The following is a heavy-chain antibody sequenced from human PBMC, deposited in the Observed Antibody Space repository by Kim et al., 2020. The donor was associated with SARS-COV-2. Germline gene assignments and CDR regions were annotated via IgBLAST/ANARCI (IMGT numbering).Heavy chain of an antibody. Sequence: GSTCYGNSVKGRFTISRDNSDNTLSLQMNSLRPDNTAVYYYAGLTNYYFVLWGQGTLVTVSS. D-gene: IGHD4-4*01. J-gene: IGHJ4*02. V-gene: IGHV3-53*05. CDR3: AGLTNYYFVL. CDR2: GST.